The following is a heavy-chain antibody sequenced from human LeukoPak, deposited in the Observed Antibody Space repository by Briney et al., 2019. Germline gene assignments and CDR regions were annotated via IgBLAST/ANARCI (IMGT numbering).Heavy chain of an antibody. V-gene: IGHV3-66*02. CDR1: GFTVSSNY. D-gene: IGHD6-13*01. Sequence: PGGSLRLFCAASGFTVSSNYMSWVRQAPGKGLEWVSVIYSGGSTYYADSVKGRFTISRDNSKNTLYLQMNSLRAEDTAVYYCARARGQQLAFDYWGQGTLVTVSS. J-gene: IGHJ4*02. CDR2: IYSGGST. CDR3: ARARGQQLAFDY.